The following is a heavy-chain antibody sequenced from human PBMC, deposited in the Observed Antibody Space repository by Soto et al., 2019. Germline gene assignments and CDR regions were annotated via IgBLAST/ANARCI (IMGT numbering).Heavy chain of an antibody. Sequence: QLQLQESGPGLVKPSETLSLTCTVSGGSISSSSYYWGWIRQPPGKGLEWIGSIYYSGSTYYNPSLKCRVTISVATPKHQCSLKLSSVPAADKAVYYCARLSIAVAGIVYYYYGMDVWGQGTTVTVSS. V-gene: IGHV4-39*01. D-gene: IGHD6-19*01. CDR2: IYYSGST. J-gene: IGHJ6*02. CDR1: GGSISSSSYY. CDR3: ARLSIAVAGIVYYYYGMDV.